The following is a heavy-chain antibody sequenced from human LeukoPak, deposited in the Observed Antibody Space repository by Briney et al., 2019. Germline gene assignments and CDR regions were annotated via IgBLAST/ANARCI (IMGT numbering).Heavy chain of an antibody. CDR1: GYSFTSYW. D-gene: IGHD2-2*01. Sequence: PGESLKISCKGSGYSFTSYWIGWVRQMPGKGLEWMGIIYPGDSDTRYSPSFQGQVTISADKSISTAYLQWSSLKALDTGMYYCARRVVVPAAKGGTWFDPWGQGTLVTVSS. J-gene: IGHJ5*02. V-gene: IGHV5-51*01. CDR3: ARRVVVPAAKGGTWFDP. CDR2: IYPGDSDT.